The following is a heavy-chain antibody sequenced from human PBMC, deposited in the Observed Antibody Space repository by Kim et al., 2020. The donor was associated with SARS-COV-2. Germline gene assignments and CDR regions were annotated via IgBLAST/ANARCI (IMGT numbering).Heavy chain of an antibody. CDR2: ISWNSGSI. V-gene: IGHV3-9*01. CDR3: AKEMTGAVDIVATIRGYSYGKMDY. J-gene: IGHJ4*02. Sequence: GGSLRLSCAASGFTFDDYAMHWVRQAPGKGLEWVSGISWNSGSIGYADSVKGRFTISRDNAKNSLYLQMNSLRAEDTALYYFAKEMTGAVDIVATIRGYSYGKMDYWGQGTLVTVSS. CDR1: GFTFDDYA. D-gene: IGHD5-12*01.